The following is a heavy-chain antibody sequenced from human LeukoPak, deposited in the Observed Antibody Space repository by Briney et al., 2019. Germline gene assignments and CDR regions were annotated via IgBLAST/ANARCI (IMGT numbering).Heavy chain of an antibody. CDR3: ARRASLSWFGPGTFDY. D-gene: IGHD3-10*01. J-gene: IGHJ4*02. Sequence: SESLSLTWTVACGSISSYYWSWVRQPPGNGLEWLGYIYYSGGTNYNPSRKTGFTISVATPKNHFSLKRTAVAAANPAVTYFARRASLSWFGPGTFDYWGRGRLVGVSS. CDR1: CGSISSYY. V-gene: IGHV4-59*01. CDR2: IYYSGGT.